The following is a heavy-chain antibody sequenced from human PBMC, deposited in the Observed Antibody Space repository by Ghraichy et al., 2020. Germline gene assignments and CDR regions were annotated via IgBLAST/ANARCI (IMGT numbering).Heavy chain of an antibody. CDR2: INPNSGGT. Sequence: ASVKVSCKASGYTFTGYYMHWVRQAPGQGLEWMGWINPNSGGTNYAQKFQGRVTMTRDTSISTAYMELSRLRSDDTAVYYCARDLSLTMVRGVIINYYYYGMDVWGQGTTVTVSS. D-gene: IGHD3-10*01. J-gene: IGHJ6*02. CDR3: ARDLSLTMVRGVIINYYYYGMDV. CDR1: GYTFTGYY. V-gene: IGHV1-2*02.